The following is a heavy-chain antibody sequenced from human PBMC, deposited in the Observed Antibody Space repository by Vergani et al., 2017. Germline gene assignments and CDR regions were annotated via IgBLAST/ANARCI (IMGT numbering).Heavy chain of an antibody. J-gene: IGHJ5*02. V-gene: IGHV4-59*11. D-gene: IGHD6-19*01. Sequence: QVQLQESGPGLVKSSETLSLTCSVSFDSIRNLYCNWIRQPPGKGRKWIGSIHYSENTNYNPSLKTRVTISVDTSKNQFSLTLTSVTAADTAVYYCTSDTHSGQRADRWGQGILVTVTS. CDR1: FDSIRNLY. CDR3: TSDTHSGQRADR. CDR2: IHYSENT.